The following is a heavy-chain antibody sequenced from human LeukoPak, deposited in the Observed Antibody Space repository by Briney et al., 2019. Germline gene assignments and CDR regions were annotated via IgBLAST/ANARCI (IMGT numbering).Heavy chain of an antibody. V-gene: IGHV1-18*01. J-gene: IGHJ4*02. Sequence: ASVKVSCKASGYTFTTYGISWVRQAPGQGLEWMGWISAYNGNTNYAQKLQGRVTMTTDTSTSTAYMELRSLRSDDTAVYYCAREFFEGGEGSAYNYGGQGTRGTVSS. D-gene: IGHD3-3*01. CDR2: ISAYNGNT. CDR3: AREFFEGGEGSAYNY. CDR1: GYTFTTYG.